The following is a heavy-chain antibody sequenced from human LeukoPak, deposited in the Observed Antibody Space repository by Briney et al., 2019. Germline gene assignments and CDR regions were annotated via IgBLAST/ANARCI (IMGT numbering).Heavy chain of an antibody. CDR2: INPKSGAT. J-gene: IGHJ3*01. CDR3: ARAGDESTGHYDSLHF. CDR1: GYTFDENH. V-gene: IGHV1-2*02. Sequence: ASVKVSCKASGYTFDENHIHWVRPDPGQGPEWMGWINPKSGATDSAQQFQGRLTMTRDTSIGTASMDLSGLRLDDTGIYYCARAGDESTGHYDSLHFWGQGTMVTVSS. D-gene: IGHD2-8*02.